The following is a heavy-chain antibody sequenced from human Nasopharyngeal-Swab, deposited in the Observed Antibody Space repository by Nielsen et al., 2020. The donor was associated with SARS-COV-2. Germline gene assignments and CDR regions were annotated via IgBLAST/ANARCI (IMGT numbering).Heavy chain of an antibody. CDR2: TYYRSQWYN. J-gene: IGHJ4*02. V-gene: IGHV6-1*01. Sequence: QTHSLTRAISGDSVSSTIAAWHWVRQSPSRGLEWLGRTYYRSQWYNDYAVSVRSRITISPDISKNQFSLHLNSVTPEDTAVYYCASFAQGSPSLYWGQGILVTVSS. CDR3: ASFAQGSPSLY. CDR1: GDSVSSTIAA.